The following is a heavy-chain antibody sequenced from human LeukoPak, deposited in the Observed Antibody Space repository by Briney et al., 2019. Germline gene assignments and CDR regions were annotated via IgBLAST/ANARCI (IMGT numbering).Heavy chain of an antibody. Sequence: SETLSLTCTVSGGSISSYYWSWIRQPPGKGLEWIGYIQTSGSTNYNPSLKSRVTISVDASNHQYSLKLSCVTAADTAVYCCAGQGYYDSSGYYYWGEGTLVTVSS. D-gene: IGHD3-22*01. CDR3: AGQGYYDSSGYYY. CDR1: GGSISSYY. J-gene: IGHJ4*02. V-gene: IGHV4-4*08. CDR2: IQTSGST.